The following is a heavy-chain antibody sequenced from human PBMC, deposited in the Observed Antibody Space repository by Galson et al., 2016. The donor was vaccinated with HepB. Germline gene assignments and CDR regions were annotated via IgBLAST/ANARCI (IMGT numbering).Heavy chain of an antibody. V-gene: IGHV1-46*01. CDR3: GQDRILEWTLIGAGLDV. CDR2: INSNGGGA. J-gene: IGHJ6*02. D-gene: IGHD3-3*01. CDR1: GYSFSDYY. Sequence: KASGYSFSDYYMHWVRQAPGQGLEWMGIINSNGGGASYAEKFQDRVTMTRDTSTSTVYLEVRSLRSDDTATYYCGQDRILEWTLIGAGLDVWGQGTTVSVSS.